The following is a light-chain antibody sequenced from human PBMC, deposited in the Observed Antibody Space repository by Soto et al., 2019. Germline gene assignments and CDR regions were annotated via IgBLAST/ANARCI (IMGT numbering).Light chain of an antibody. J-gene: IGLJ3*02. CDR3: CSRGASFNWV. V-gene: IGLV2-11*01. CDR2: DVS. Sequence: QSALTQPRSVSGSPGQSVTISCTGTSGDVGGYNFVSWYQQHPGKAPTLMIFDVSQRPSGVPDRFSGSKSGNTASLTISGLQADDEADYYCCSRGASFNWVFGGGTKLTVL. CDR1: SGDVGGYNF.